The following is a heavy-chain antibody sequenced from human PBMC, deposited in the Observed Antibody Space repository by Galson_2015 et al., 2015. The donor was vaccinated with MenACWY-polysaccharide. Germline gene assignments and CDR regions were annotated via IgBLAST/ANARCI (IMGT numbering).Heavy chain of an antibody. J-gene: IGHJ6*02. CDR2: VGRGGDT. CDR3: AREIRDTSGWYGNGLDV. Sequence: SLRLSCAASGFTFSSSDMHWVRQRRGEPLEWVSAVGRGGDTYYSDSVKGRFAISRENAKNSLYLQINSLRVGDTAVYYCAREIRDTSGWYGNGLDVWGQGTTVTVSS. CDR1: GFTFSSSD. D-gene: IGHD6-19*01. V-gene: IGHV3-13*01.